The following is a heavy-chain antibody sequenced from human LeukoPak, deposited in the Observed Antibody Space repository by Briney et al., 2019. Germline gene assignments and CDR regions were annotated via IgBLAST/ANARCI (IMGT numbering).Heavy chain of an antibody. CDR1: GYTFTSYG. V-gene: IGHV1-18*01. J-gene: IGHJ5*02. CDR2: ISAYNGNT. Sequence: ASVKVSCKASGYTFTSYGISWVRQAPGQGLEWMGWISAYNGNTNYAQKLQGRVTMTTDTSASTAYMELRSLRSDDTAVYYCARRQLEPHWFDPWGQGTLVTVSS. CDR3: ARRQLEPHWFDP. D-gene: IGHD1-1*01.